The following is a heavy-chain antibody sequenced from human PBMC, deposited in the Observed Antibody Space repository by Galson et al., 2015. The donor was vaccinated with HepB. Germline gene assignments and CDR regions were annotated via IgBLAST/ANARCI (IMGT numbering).Heavy chain of an antibody. Sequence: SLRLSRAASGFVFSRHGMHWARQAPGKGLEWVAVVWYDGTKQYYSESVEGRFPISRDNSKNMVYLQMNSLRFEDTAVYYCWMIGTDFDYWGQGTLVTVSS. J-gene: IGHJ4*02. CDR3: WMIGTDFDY. CDR2: VWYDGTKQ. V-gene: IGHV3-33*01. CDR1: GFVFSRHG. D-gene: IGHD2-21*01.